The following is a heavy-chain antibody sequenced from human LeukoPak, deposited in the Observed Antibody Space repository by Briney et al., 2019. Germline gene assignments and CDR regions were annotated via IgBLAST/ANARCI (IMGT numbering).Heavy chain of an antibody. CDR3: ARGGSSGWYPSSAALDY. D-gene: IGHD6-19*01. CDR1: GYTFTTYD. Sequence: ASVKVSCTASGYTFTTYDINSVRQATGQGLEWMGWMNPNSGNTGYAQKFQGRVTMTRNTSISTAYMELSSLRSEDTAVYYCARGGSSGWYPSSAALDYWGQGTLVTVSS. J-gene: IGHJ4*02. V-gene: IGHV1-8*01. CDR2: MNPNSGNT.